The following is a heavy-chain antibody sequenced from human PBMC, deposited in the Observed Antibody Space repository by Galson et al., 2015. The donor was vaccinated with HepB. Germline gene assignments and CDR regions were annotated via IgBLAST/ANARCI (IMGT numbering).Heavy chain of an antibody. V-gene: IGHV3-9*01. CDR1: GFTFDDYA. CDR3: AKDIGWLLSNYYYYGMDV. Sequence: SLRLSCAASGFTFDDYAMHWVRQAPGKGLEWVSGISWNSGSIGYADSVKGRFTISRDNAKNSLYLQMNSLRAEDTALYYCAKDIGWLLSNYYYYGMDVWGQGTTVTVSS. J-gene: IGHJ6*02. D-gene: IGHD3-9*01. CDR2: ISWNSGSI.